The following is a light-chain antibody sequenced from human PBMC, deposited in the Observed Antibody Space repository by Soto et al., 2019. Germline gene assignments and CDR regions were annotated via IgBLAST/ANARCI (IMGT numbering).Light chain of an antibody. CDR1: SSDVGNYNL. V-gene: IGLV2-23*01. CDR2: EGS. CDR3: CSYAGFSTLV. Sequence: QSALTQPASVSGSPGQSITISCTGTSSDVGNYNLVSWYQQHPGKAPKLMIYEGSERPSGVSSRFSGSKSGNTASLTISGLQAEDEADYYCCSYAGFSTLVFGGGTKVT. J-gene: IGLJ2*01.